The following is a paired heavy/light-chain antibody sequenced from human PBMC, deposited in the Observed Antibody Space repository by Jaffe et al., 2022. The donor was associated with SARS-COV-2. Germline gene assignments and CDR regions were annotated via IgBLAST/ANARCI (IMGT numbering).Heavy chain of an antibody. CDR2: ISGSGVDT. Sequence: EEHLVESGGDLVQPGGSLRLSCAASGFPFSSFAMTWVRQPPGKGLEWVSTISGSGVDTFYADSVKGRFTISRDNSRNTLYLQMNSLRADDTAMYYCAQTDAFDMWGQGTVVTVSS. J-gene: IGHJ3*02. CDR3: AQTDAFDM. V-gene: IGHV3-23*04. CDR1: GFPFSSFA.
Light chain of an antibody. V-gene: IGKV2-24*01. CDR3: MQTTHFPRT. Sequence: DIVMTQTPLSSPVTLGQPASISCKSSQSLVHSDGNTYLSWLQQRPGQPPRPLIYKISNRFSGVPDRFSGSGAGTDFTLKISRVEAEDVGVYYCMQTTHFPRTFGQGTKLEIK. CDR2: KIS. J-gene: IGKJ2*01. CDR1: QSLVHSDGNTY.